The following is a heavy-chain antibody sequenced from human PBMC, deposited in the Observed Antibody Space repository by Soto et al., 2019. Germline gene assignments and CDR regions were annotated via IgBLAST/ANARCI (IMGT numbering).Heavy chain of an antibody. V-gene: IGHV3-30*18. Sequence: QVQLVESGGGVVQPGRSLRLSCAASGFTFSRYGMHWVRQAPGKGLEWVAVISYDGSNKYYADSVKGRFTISRDNAKHTLNLQMNSLRAEDTAVYYCAKDEAVVVVVDYWGQGTLVTVSS. CDR3: AKDEAVVVVVDY. D-gene: IGHD2-15*01. J-gene: IGHJ4*02. CDR2: ISYDGSNK. CDR1: GFTFSRYG.